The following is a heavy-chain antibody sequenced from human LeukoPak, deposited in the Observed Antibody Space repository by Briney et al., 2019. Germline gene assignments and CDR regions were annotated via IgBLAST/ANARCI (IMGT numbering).Heavy chain of an antibody. J-gene: IGHJ3*02. D-gene: IGHD3-22*01. Sequence: SETLSLTCTVSGGSISSYYWSWIRQPPGKGLEWTGYIYYSGSTNYNPSLKSRVTISVDTSKNQFSLKLSSVTAADTAVYYCARITMIVVGDAFDIWGQGTMVTVSS. CDR3: ARITMIVVGDAFDI. V-gene: IGHV4-59*08. CDR2: IYYSGST. CDR1: GGSISSYY.